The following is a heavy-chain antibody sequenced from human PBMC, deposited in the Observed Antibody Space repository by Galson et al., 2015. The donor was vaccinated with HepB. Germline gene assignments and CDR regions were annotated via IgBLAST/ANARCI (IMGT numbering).Heavy chain of an antibody. CDR2: ISSSSSTI. J-gene: IGHJ3*02. V-gene: IGHV3-48*02. CDR3: ARDFSGSYSDDAFDI. Sequence: SLRLSCAASGFTFSSYSMNWVRQAPGKGLEWVSYISSSSSTIYYADSVKGRFTISRDNAKNSLYLQMNSLRDEDTAVYYCARDFSGSYSDDAFDIWGQGTMVTVSS. D-gene: IGHD1-26*01. CDR1: GFTFSSYS.